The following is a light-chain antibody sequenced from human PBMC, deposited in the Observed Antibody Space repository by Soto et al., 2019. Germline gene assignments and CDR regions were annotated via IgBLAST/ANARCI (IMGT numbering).Light chain of an antibody. CDR3: CSYASSNNFYFV. Sequence: QSALTQPPSASGSPGQSVTISCTGTSSDVGGYNYVSWYQQYPGRAPKLMIYEVTKRPSGVPDRFSGSKSGNTASLTVSGLQAEDEDDYYCCSYASSNNFYFVFGGGTQLTVL. J-gene: IGLJ3*02. CDR1: SSDVGGYNY. CDR2: EVT. V-gene: IGLV2-8*01.